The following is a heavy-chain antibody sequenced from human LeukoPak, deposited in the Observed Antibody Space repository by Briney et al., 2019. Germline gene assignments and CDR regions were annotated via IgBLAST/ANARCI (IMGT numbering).Heavy chain of an antibody. D-gene: IGHD3-16*01. V-gene: IGHV4-39*07. CDR3: ARVPIWETYYFVY. CDR1: GGSISSSSYY. Sequence: KPSETLSLTCTVSGGSISSSSYYWGWIRQPPGKGLEWIGSIYYSGSTYYNPSLKSRVTISVDTSKNQLSLKLSSVTAADTAVYYCARVPIWETYYFVYWGQGTLVTVSS. J-gene: IGHJ4*02. CDR2: IYYSGST.